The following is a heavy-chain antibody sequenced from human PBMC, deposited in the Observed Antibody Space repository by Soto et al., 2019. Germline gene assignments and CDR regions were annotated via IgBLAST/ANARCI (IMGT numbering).Heavy chain of an antibody. CDR1: GYTFTSYA. CDR2: INAGNGST. Sequence: EASVKVSCKASGYTFTSYAMHWVRQAPGQRLEWMGWINAGNGSTKYSQKFQGRVTITRDTSASTAYMELSSLRSEDTAVYYCARAGTTVVTPLTYYFDYWGQGTLVTVSS. J-gene: IGHJ4*02. D-gene: IGHD4-17*01. CDR3: ARAGTTVVTPLTYYFDY. V-gene: IGHV1-3*01.